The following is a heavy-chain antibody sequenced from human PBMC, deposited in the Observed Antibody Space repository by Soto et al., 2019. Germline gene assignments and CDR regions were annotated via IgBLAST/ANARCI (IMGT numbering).Heavy chain of an antibody. D-gene: IGHD6-19*01. V-gene: IGHV3-23*01. CDR2: ISVGGGNT. CDR1: GFTFSSYA. CDR3: AKRAVGSSGPFDY. J-gene: IGHJ4*02. Sequence: EVQLLESGGGLVQPGGSLRLSCAASGFTFSSYAMNWVRQAPGKGLEWVSGISVGGGNTYYADSVKGRFTISRDNSQNTFYLQMNSLRAEDTAVYFCAKRAVGSSGPFDYWGQGTLVTVSA.